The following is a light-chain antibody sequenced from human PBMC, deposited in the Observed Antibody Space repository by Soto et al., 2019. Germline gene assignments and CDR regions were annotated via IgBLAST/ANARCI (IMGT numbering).Light chain of an antibody. CDR3: QQYYSYPWT. CDR2: EAS. J-gene: IGKJ1*01. CDR1: ETINTL. V-gene: IGKV1-5*03. Sequence: DIQMTQSPSTLSASVGDRVTLTCRASETINTLLAWYQQKPGKAPKLLIYEASSLQSGVPSRFGGSGSGTEFTLTVSSLQSDDFATYYCQQYYSYPWTFGQGTKVEIK.